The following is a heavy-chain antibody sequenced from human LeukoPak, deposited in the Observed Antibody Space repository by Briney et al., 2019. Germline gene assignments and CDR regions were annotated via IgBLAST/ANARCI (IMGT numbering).Heavy chain of an antibody. CDR2: INAGNGNT. J-gene: IGHJ2*01. V-gene: IGHV1-3*01. D-gene: IGHD6-6*01. CDR1: GYTFTSNA. CDR3: ARPSDAARNSWYFDL. Sequence: ASVKVSCKASGYTFTSNAMHWVRQAPGQRLEWMGWINAGNGNTKYSQKFQGRVTITRDTSASTAYMELSSLRSEDTAVYYCARPSDAARNSWYFDLWGRGTLVTVSS.